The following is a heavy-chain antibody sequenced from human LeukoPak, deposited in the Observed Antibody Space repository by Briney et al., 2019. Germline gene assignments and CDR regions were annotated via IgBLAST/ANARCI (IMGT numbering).Heavy chain of an antibody. CDR3: ARGYGGDDSSALPFDY. CDR2: INPNSGGT. CDR1: GYTFTGYY. D-gene: IGHD3-22*01. Sequence: ASVKVSCKASGYTFTGYYMHWVRQAPGQGLEWMGWINPNSGGTNYAQKFQGRVTMTRDTSISTAYMELSGLRSDDTAVYYCARGYGGDDSSALPFDYWGQGTLVTVSS. V-gene: IGHV1-2*02. J-gene: IGHJ4*02.